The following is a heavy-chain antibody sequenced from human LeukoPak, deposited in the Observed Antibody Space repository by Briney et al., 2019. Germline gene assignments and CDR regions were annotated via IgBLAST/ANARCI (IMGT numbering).Heavy chain of an antibody. Sequence: GGSLRLSCAASGFTFSSCSMNWVRQAPGKGLEWVSSISSSSSYIYYADSVKGRFTISRDNAKNSLYLRMNSLRAEDTAVYYCARVEMYSSSWHWWGQGTLVTVSS. CDR1: GFTFSSCS. CDR2: ISSSSSYI. CDR3: ARVEMYSSSWHW. V-gene: IGHV3-21*01. D-gene: IGHD6-13*01. J-gene: IGHJ4*02.